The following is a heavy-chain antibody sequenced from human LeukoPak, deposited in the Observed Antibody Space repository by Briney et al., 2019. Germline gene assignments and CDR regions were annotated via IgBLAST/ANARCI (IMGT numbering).Heavy chain of an antibody. V-gene: IGHV1-69*01. CDR3: ARAHITIFGVVDYGMDV. CDR1: GGTFSSYA. J-gene: IGHJ6*02. CDR2: IIPIFGTA. D-gene: IGHD3-3*01. Sequence: ASVKVSCEASGGTFSSYAISWVRQAPGQGLEWMGGIIPIFGTANYAQKFQGRVTITADESTSTAYMELSSLRSEDTAVYYCARAHITIFGVVDYGMDVWGQGTTVTVSS.